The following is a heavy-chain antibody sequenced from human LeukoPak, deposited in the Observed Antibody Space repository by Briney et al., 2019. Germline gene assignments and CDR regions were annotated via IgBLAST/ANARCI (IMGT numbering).Heavy chain of an antibody. CDR1: GFTFSGSA. V-gene: IGHV3-73*01. CDR3: TRFGALGAFDI. Sequence: PGGSLRLSCAASGFTFSGSAMHWVRQASGKGLEWVGRIRSKANSYATAYAASVKGRFTISRDDSKNTAYLQMNSLKTEDTAVYYCTRFGALGAFDIWGQGTMVTVSS. CDR2: IRSKANSYAT. J-gene: IGHJ3*02. D-gene: IGHD3-3*01.